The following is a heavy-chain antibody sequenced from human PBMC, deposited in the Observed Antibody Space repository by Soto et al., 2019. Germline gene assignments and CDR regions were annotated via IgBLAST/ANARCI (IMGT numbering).Heavy chain of an antibody. CDR2: VKSKTDGGTT. CDR3: TTAEVGATTGFEY. D-gene: IGHD1-26*01. V-gene: IGHV3-15*01. CDR1: VFTFSNAW. Sequence: PVGSLRLSCASSVFTFSNAWMSCVRHSPGKWLEWVGRVKSKTDGGTTDYAAPVKGRFTISRDDSKNTLYLQMNSLKTEDTAVYYCTTAEVGATTGFEYWGQGTLVTVSS. J-gene: IGHJ4*02.